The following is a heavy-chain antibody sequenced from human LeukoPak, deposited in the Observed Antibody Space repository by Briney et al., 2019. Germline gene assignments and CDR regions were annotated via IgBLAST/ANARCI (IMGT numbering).Heavy chain of an antibody. D-gene: IGHD5-24*01. CDR2: ISSSGSTI. CDR3: ARVGDGYNYHA. J-gene: IGHJ5*02. V-gene: IGHV3-48*03. Sequence: GGSLRLSCAASGFTFSSYEMNWVRQAPGKGLEWVSYISSSGSTIYYADSVKGRFTISRDNAKNSLYLQMNSQRAEDTAVYYCARVGDGYNYHAWGQGTLVTVSS. CDR1: GFTFSSYE.